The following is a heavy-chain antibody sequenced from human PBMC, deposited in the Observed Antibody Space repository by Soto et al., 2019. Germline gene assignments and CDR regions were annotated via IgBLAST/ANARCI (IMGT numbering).Heavy chain of an antibody. Sequence: QVQLVQSGAEVKKPGASVKVSCKASGYTFTSYGISWARQAPGQGLEWMGGIIPIFGTANYAQKFQGRVTITADESTSTAYMELSSLRSEDTAVYYCARAGGYCSGGSCYYFDYWGQGTLVTVSS. J-gene: IGHJ4*02. CDR1: GYTFTSYG. D-gene: IGHD2-15*01. V-gene: IGHV1-69*13. CDR3: ARAGGYCSGGSCYYFDY. CDR2: IIPIFGTA.